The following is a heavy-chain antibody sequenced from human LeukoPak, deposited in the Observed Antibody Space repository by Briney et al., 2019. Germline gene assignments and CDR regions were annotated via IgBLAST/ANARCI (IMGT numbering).Heavy chain of an antibody. V-gene: IGHV4-39*07. CDR2: IYHSGST. D-gene: IGHD6-19*01. CDR1: GGSISSSRYY. J-gene: IGHJ4*02. CDR3: ARDLEQWLVTPFGY. Sequence: SETLSLTCTVSGGSISSSRYYWGWIRQPPGKGLEWIGSIYHSGSTYYDPSLKSRVTISVDTSKNQFSLRLTSVTAADTAVYYCARDLEQWLVTPFGYWGQGTLVTVSS.